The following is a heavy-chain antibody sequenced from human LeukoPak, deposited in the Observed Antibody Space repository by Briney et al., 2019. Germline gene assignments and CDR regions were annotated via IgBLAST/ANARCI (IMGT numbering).Heavy chain of an antibody. CDR2: LIPVFDTG. CDR1: GGSFSTNA. Sequence: ASVKVSCKASGGSFSTNAISWVRQAPGQGLEWMGALIPVFDTGTYSQKFQDRLTITADQSTSTVCMELSSLTSEDTAVYYCTRDLGYGNGGNYWGQGTLVTVSS. D-gene: IGHD5-18*01. CDR3: TRDLGYGNGGNY. V-gene: IGHV1-69*01. J-gene: IGHJ4*02.